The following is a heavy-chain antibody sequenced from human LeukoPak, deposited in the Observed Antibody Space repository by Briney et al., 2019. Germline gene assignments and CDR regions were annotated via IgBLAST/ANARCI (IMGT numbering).Heavy chain of an antibody. CDR2: IYYSGST. V-gene: IGHV4-59*08. D-gene: IGHD3-22*01. CDR1: SGSVSGYY. J-gene: IGHJ4*02. Sequence: SETLSLTCTVSSGSVSGYYWSWIRQPPGKGLEWIGYIYYSGSTNYNPSLKSRVTISVDTSKNQFSLKLSSVTAADTAVYYCARSGYYYDSLDYWGQGALVTVSS. CDR3: ARSGYYYDSLDY.